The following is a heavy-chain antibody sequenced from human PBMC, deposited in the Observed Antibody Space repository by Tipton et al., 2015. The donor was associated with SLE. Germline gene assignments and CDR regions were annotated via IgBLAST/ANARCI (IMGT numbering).Heavy chain of an antibody. CDR2: IYYSGST. J-gene: IGHJ3*02. V-gene: IGHV4-59*01. CDR3: ARGLGAFDI. CDR1: GGSISSYY. Sequence: TLSLTCTVSGGSISSYYWSWIRQPPGKGLEWIGYIYYSGSTNYNPSLKRRVTISVDTSKNQFSLKLSSVIAADTAVYYCARGLGAFDIWGQGTMVTVSS. D-gene: IGHD7-27*01.